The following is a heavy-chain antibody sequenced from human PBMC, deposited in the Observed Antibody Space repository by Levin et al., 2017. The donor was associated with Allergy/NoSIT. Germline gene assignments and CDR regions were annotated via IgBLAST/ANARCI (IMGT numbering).Heavy chain of an antibody. Sequence: SCAASGFQFSLYGMHWVRQAPGKGLEWVALIVFDGNDQYYADSVKGRFTISRDNSKNTLYLQMSSLRENDTAIYYCAKRGYCSGNTCQSNDAIDVGGQGTLVIVSS. V-gene: IGHV3-30*18. J-gene: IGHJ3*01. CDR3: AKRGYCSGNTCQSNDAIDV. CDR1: GFQFSLYG. D-gene: IGHD2-15*01. CDR2: IVFDGNDQ.